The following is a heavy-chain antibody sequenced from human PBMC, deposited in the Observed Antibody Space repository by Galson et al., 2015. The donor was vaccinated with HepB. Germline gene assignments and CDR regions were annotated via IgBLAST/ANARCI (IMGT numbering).Heavy chain of an antibody. D-gene: IGHD3-16*01. CDR3: ARAQVFGYYYMDV. V-gene: IGHV4-30-4*01. CDR2: IYYSGST. CDR1: GGSISSGDYY. Sequence: TLSLTCTVSGGSISSGDYYWSWIRQPPGKGLEWIGYIYYSGSTYYNPSLKSRVTISLDMSKNQFSLKLSSVTAADTAVYYCARAQVFGYYYMDVWGKGTTVTVSS. J-gene: IGHJ6*03.